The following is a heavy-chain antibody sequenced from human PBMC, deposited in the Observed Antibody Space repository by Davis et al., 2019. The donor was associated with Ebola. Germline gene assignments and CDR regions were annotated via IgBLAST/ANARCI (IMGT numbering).Heavy chain of an antibody. J-gene: IGHJ5*02. D-gene: IGHD4-17*01. CDR2: ISVRSIT. CDR1: GFIFSSYA. Sequence: GESLKISCAASGFIFSSYARSWVRQAPGKGLEWVSSISVRSITYHADSVKGRFTISRDNSKNTLYPQMNSLRAGDTAVYYCAKVHPPTTVTTGWFNPWGQGTLVTVSS. V-gene: IGHV3-23*01. CDR3: AKVHPPTTVTTGWFNP.